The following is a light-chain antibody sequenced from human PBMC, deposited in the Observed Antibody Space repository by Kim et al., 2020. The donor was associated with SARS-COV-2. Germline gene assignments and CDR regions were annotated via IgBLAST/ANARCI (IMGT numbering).Light chain of an antibody. J-gene: IGLJ3*02. CDR2: DVS. Sequence: PGQSITIACTGTSSDVGGYNYVSWYQQHPGKAPKLMIYDVSNRPSGVSNRFSGSKSGNTAPLTISGLQAEDEADYYCSSYTSSSWVFGGGTQLTVL. CDR3: SSYTSSSWV. CDR1: SSDVGGYNY. V-gene: IGLV2-14*03.